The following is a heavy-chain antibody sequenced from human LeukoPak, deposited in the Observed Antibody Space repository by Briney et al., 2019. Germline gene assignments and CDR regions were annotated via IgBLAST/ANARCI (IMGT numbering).Heavy chain of an antibody. CDR3: TRGRTVAPGAAPPYDH. D-gene: IGHD2-2*01. J-gene: IGHJ4*02. CDR2: INPNTGAT. CDR1: GYIFTDYF. Sequence: GASVRVSCKASGYIFTDYFIHWVRQAPGQGLEWMGWINPNTGATNFAQKFQGRVTMTRDTSTSTGYMELSSLTSDDTAVYYCTRGRTVAPGAAPPYDHWGQGTLVIVSS. V-gene: IGHV1-2*02.